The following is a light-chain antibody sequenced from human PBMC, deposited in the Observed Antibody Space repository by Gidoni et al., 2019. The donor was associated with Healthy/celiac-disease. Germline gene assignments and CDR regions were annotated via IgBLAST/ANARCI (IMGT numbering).Light chain of an antibody. Sequence: VLTQSPGTLSLSPGERATLSCRASQSVSSSYLAWYQQKPGQAPRLLIYGASSRATGIPDRFSGSGSGTDFTLTISRLEPEDFAVYYCQQYGSSSITFGQGTRLEIK. V-gene: IGKV3-20*01. CDR2: GAS. CDR3: QQYGSSSIT. CDR1: QSVSSSY. J-gene: IGKJ5*01.